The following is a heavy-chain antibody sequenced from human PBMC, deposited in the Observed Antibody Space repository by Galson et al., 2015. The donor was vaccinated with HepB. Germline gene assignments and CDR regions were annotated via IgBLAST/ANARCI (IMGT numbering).Heavy chain of an antibody. CDR1: GYTFTSYG. J-gene: IGHJ6*02. V-gene: IGHV1-18*04. CDR3: ASQSFITMVRGVIIYGMDV. Sequence: SVKVSCKASGYTFTSYGISWVRQAPGQGPEWMGWISAYNGNTNYAQKLQGRVTMTTDTSTSTAYMELRSLRSDDTAVYYCASQSFITMVRGVIIYGMDVWGQGTTVTVSS. CDR2: ISAYNGNT. D-gene: IGHD3-10*01.